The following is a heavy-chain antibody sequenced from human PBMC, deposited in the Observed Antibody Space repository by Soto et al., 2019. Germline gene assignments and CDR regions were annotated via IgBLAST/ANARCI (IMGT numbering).Heavy chain of an antibody. Sequence: GGSLRLSCTASGFTFGDYAMSWFRQAPGKGLEWVGFIRSKAYGGTTEYAASVKGRFTISRDDSKSIAYLQMNSLKTEDTAVYYCTRDKDYDFWSGYYTTHYYYYYYMDVWGKGTTVTVSS. CDR2: IRSKAYGGTT. CDR3: TRDKDYDFWSGYYTTHYYYYYYMDV. J-gene: IGHJ6*03. D-gene: IGHD3-3*01. CDR1: GFTFGDYA. V-gene: IGHV3-49*03.